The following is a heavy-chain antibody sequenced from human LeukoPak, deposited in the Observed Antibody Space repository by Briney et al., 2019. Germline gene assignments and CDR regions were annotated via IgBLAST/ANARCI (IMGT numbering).Heavy chain of an antibody. J-gene: IGHJ5*02. Sequence: ASVKVSCKASGYTFTSYDINWVRQATGQGLEWMGWMNPNSGNTGYAQKFQGRVTTTRNTSISTAYMELSSLRSEDTAVYYCARGEGYCSGGSCYGYNWFDPWGQGTLVTVSS. CDR1: GYTFTSYD. CDR3: ARGEGYCSGGSCYGYNWFDP. CDR2: MNPNSGNT. V-gene: IGHV1-8*01. D-gene: IGHD2-15*01.